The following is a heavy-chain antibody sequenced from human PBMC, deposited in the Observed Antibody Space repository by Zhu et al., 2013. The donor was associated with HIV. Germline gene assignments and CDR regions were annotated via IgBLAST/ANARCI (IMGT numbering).Heavy chain of an antibody. V-gene: IGHV4-39*07. D-gene: IGHD4-17*01. CDR1: GGSISSSNSH. Sequence: QVQLQESGPGLVKPSETLSLSCNVSGGSISSSNSHWVWIRQPPGKGLEWIGSIFYGGSTFYNPSLNSRVTISVDTSMNQFSLKLTSFTAADSAVYYCARRRPNTLTTSRDWYFDRWGLAPWSLSPQ. J-gene: IGHJ2*01. CDR2: IFYGGST. CDR3: ARRRPNTLTTSRDWYFDR.